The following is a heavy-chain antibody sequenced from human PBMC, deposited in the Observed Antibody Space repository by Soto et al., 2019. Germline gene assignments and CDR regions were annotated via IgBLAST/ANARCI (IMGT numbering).Heavy chain of an antibody. J-gene: IGHJ3*02. CDR2: ISSSSSYI. CDR1: GFTFSSYS. Sequence: PGGSLRLSCAASGFTFSSYSMNWVRQAPGKGLEWVSSISSSSSYIYYADSVKGRFTISRDNSKNSLYLQMNSLRAEDTAVYYCAKIERDGYNWGGDAFDIWGQGTMVTVSS. CDR3: AKIERDGYNWGGDAFDI. D-gene: IGHD1-1*01. V-gene: IGHV3-21*01.